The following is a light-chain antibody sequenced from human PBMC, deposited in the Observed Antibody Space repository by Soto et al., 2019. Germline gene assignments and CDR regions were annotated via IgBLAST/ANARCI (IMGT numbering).Light chain of an antibody. J-gene: IGKJ2*01. CDR1: QSVSSN. CDR3: QQYSIWPYT. V-gene: IGKV3-15*01. CDR2: GAS. Sequence: ELVVTQSPATLSVSTGERATLSCRASQSVSSNLAWYQQKPGQAPRLLIYGASTRATGIPARFSGSGSGTEFTLTIGSLQSEDFAVYYCQQYSIWPYTFGQGTKLEI.